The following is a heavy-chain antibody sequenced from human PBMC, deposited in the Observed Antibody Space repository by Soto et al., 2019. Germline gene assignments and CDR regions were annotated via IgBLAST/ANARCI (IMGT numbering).Heavy chain of an antibody. J-gene: IGHJ4*02. CDR1: GYTFSNYF. V-gene: IGHV1-46*01. Sequence: QVQLVQSGAEVKKPGASVKVSCKTSGYTFSNYFLHWVRQAPGQGLEYLVVIDPSNGHTSYVQKFKGRVTMTTDTSTSTVYVELSSLRSEDTAVYYCARETPNQRYFASWSQGTLVAVSS. CDR2: IDPSNGHT. CDR3: ARETPNQRYFAS.